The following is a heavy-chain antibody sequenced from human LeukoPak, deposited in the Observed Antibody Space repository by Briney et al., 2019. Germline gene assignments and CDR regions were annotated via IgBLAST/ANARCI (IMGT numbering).Heavy chain of an antibody. V-gene: IGHV4-38-2*02. CDR2: IYHSGNT. CDR1: GYSIRSGYH. CDR3: CGSGWFAGPFGY. J-gene: IGHJ4*02. Sequence: SETLSLTCTVSGYSIRSGYHWGWIRQPPGKGLEWIGSIYHSGNTYYNPSLKSRVTISVDTSKNQFSLKQSSVTAADTAVYYCCGSGWFAGPFGYWGQGALVTVSS. D-gene: IGHD6-19*01.